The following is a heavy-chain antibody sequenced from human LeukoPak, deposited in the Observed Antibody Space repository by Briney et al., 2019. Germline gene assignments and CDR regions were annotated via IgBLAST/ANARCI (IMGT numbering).Heavy chain of an antibody. CDR1: GGSISSSSSY. D-gene: IGHD3-16*01. CDR2: IYYSGSS. Sequence: SETLSLTCSVSGGSISSSSSYWGWIRQPPGKGLEWIGSIYYSGSSFDNPALKSRVTISVDTSKNQFSLKLSSVTAADTAVYYCARAFWGSGIDYWGQGTLVTVSS. V-gene: IGHV4-39*01. CDR3: ARAFWGSGIDY. J-gene: IGHJ4*02.